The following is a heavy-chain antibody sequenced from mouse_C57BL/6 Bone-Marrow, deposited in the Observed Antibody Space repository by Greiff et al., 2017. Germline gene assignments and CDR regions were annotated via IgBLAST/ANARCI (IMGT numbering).Heavy chain of an antibody. J-gene: IGHJ4*01. D-gene: IGHD1-1*01. CDR3: ARPLLFYGSSGYAMDY. CDR2: INPYNGDT. V-gene: IGHV1-20*01. Sequence: EVPLQQSGPELVKPGDSVKISCKASGYSFTGYFMNWVMQSHGKSLEWIGRINPYNGDTFSNQKFKGKATLTVDKSSSTAHMERRSLTSEDSAVYYCARPLLFYGSSGYAMDYWGQGTSGTVSS. CDR1: GYSFTGYF.